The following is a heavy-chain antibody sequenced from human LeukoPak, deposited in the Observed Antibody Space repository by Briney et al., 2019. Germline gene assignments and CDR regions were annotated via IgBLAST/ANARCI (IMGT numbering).Heavy chain of an antibody. V-gene: IGHV4-59*01. CDR2: IYYSGST. Sequence: PSETLSPTCTVSGGSISSYYWSWIRQPPGKGLEWIGYIYYSGSTNYNPSLKSRVTISVDTSMNQFSLKLSSVTAADTAVYYCARHSFNGMDVWGQGTTVTVSS. CDR3: ARHSFNGMDV. J-gene: IGHJ6*02. D-gene: IGHD4-11*01. CDR1: GGSISSYY.